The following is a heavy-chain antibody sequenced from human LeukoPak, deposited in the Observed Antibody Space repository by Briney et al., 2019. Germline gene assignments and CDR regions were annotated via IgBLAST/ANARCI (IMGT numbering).Heavy chain of an antibody. D-gene: IGHD6-6*01. CDR3: ARWWRYSSSSTFDY. Sequence: WVRQSPGKGLEWIGKIYHGGSTNYNPSLKSRVTISVDKSKNQFSLKLSPVTAADTAVYYCARWWRYSSSSTFDYWGQGTLVTVSS. V-gene: IGHV4-4*02. J-gene: IGHJ4*02. CDR2: IYHGGST.